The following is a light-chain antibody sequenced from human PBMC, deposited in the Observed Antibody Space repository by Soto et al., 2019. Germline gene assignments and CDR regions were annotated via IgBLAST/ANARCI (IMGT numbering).Light chain of an antibody. CDR1: QSVSTY. CDR3: QQRGHRPRT. J-gene: IGKJ1*01. V-gene: IGKV3-11*01. Sequence: EVVLTQSPATMSLYPGEGATLSCRASQSVSTYLAWYQQKPGQAPRLLIFAASKRATGIPDRISGSGSGTDFTLTISTLEPEDFAVYYCQQRGHRPRTFGQGTKVEMK. CDR2: AAS.